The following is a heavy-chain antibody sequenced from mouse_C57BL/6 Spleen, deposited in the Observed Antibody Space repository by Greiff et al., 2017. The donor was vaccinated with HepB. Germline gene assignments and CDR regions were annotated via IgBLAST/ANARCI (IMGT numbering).Heavy chain of an antibody. Sequence: VQLQQSGAELVMPGASVKLSCKASGYTFTSYWMHWVKQRPGQGLEWIGEIDPSDSYTNYNQKFKGKSTLTVDKSSSTAYMQLSSLTSEDSAVYYCARSGSNRSWFAYWGQGTLVTVSA. V-gene: IGHV1-69*01. D-gene: IGHD1-1*01. CDR1: GYTFTSYW. CDR2: IDPSDSYT. CDR3: ARSGSNRSWFAY. J-gene: IGHJ3*01.